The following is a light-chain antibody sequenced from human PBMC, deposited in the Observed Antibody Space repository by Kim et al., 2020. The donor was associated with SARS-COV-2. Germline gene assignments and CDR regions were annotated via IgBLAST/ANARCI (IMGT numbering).Light chain of an antibody. CDR3: ATWDDSHVV. Sequence: PWQSVTIPRSRRSSNFGSNYVYCYQQLPGTAPKLPLYRTTQRPSGVPDRFSGSKSGTSASLAISGLRSEDEADYYCATWDDSHVVFGGGTQLTVL. CDR2: RTT. V-gene: IGLV1-47*01. CDR1: SSNFGSNY. J-gene: IGLJ2*01.